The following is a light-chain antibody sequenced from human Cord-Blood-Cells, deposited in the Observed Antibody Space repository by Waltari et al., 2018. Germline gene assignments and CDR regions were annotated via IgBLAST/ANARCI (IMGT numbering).Light chain of an antibody. CDR2: EFS. CDR1: SSDVGGYNY. V-gene: IGLV2-14*01. CDR3: SSYTSSSTYV. Sequence: QSALTQPASVSGSPGQSITISCTGTSSDVGGYNYVSWYQQHPGKAPKLMIYEFSNRPSGGASSFAGAKSGNTASLTISGLQAEDEADYYCSSYTSSSTYVFGTGTKVTVL. J-gene: IGLJ1*01.